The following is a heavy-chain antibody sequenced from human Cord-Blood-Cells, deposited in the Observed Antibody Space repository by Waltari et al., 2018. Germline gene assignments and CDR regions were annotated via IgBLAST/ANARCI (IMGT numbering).Heavy chain of an antibody. CDR3: ARGGNFNEGGFDY. Sequence: QVQLVQSGAEVKKPGSSVKVSCKASGGTFSSSTISWVRQAPGQGLEWMGRIIPIIGIANYAQKFQGRVTITADKSTSTAYMELSSLRSEDTAVYYCARGGNFNEGGFDYWGQGTLVTVSS. CDR2: IIPIIGIA. CDR1: GGTFSSST. V-gene: IGHV1-69*02. D-gene: IGHD2-21*02. J-gene: IGHJ4*02.